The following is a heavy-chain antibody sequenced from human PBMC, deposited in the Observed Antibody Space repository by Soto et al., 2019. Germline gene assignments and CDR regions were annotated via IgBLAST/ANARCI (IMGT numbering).Heavy chain of an antibody. Sequence: SETLSLTGTGSCGSISSYYWIWIWQPPGKGLECIGYIYYSLITNYNPSLKSRFTISVYTSKNQFSLKLSSVTAADTAVYYCAAASGETMVRGVYDAFDIWGQGTMVTVSS. V-gene: IGHV4-59*01. J-gene: IGHJ3*02. CDR3: AAASGETMVRGVYDAFDI. CDR2: IYYSLIT. D-gene: IGHD3-10*01. CDR1: CGSISSYY.